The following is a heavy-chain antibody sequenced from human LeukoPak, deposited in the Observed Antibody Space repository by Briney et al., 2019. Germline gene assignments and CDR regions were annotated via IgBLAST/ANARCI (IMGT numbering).Heavy chain of an antibody. D-gene: IGHD1-1*01. V-gene: IGHV4-39*01. CDR3: AQSLGSGNWIGNWFDP. CDR2: IYYSGST. CDR1: GDSISSNSYY. Sequence: SETLSLTCTVSGDSISSNSYYWGWIRQPPGKGLEWIGSIYYSGSTYNNPSLKSRLTISVDTSKNQFSLKLTSVTAADTAIYYCAQSLGSGNWIGNWFDPWGQGTLVTVSS. J-gene: IGHJ5*02.